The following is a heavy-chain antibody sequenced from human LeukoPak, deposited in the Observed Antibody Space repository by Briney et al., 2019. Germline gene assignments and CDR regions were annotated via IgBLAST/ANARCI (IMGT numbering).Heavy chain of an antibody. CDR3: ARGRGDSKGTSFDF. Sequence: PSETLSLTCSLSGRSMNKYYWSWIRQSRGKGLEWVGYIYHTGSATYKPSLKSRVTLSLDTSKNQFSLRLNSVTAADTAVYYCARGRGDSKGTSFDFWGQGTLVTVSS. CDR1: GRSMNKYY. J-gene: IGHJ4*02. V-gene: IGHV4-59*01. CDR2: IYHTGSA. D-gene: IGHD3-22*01.